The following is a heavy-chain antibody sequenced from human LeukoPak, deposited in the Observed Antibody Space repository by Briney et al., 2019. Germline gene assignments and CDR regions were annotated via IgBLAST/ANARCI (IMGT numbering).Heavy chain of an antibody. CDR2: ISAYNGNT. CDR1: GGTFSSYA. D-gene: IGHD3-9*01. Sequence: ASVKVSCKASGGTFSSYAISWVRQAPGQGLEWMGWISAYNGNTNYAQKLQGRVTMTTDTSTSTAYMELRSLRSDDTAVYYCARALSYYDILADPWGQGTLVTVSS. V-gene: IGHV1-18*01. CDR3: ARALSYYDILADP. J-gene: IGHJ5*02.